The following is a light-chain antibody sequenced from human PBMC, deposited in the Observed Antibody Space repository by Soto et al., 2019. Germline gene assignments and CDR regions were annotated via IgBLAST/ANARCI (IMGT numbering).Light chain of an antibody. J-gene: IGKJ1*01. CDR1: QSVGGSY. Sequence: EIVLTQSPGTLSLSPGERATLSCRASQSVGGSYLAWYQQKAGQAPRLLISGASRRATGIPDRFSGRGSGTDFTLTITRLEPEDFAVYYCQQYGSSLKTFGQGTKVEFK. V-gene: IGKV3-20*01. CDR3: QQYGSSLKT. CDR2: GAS.